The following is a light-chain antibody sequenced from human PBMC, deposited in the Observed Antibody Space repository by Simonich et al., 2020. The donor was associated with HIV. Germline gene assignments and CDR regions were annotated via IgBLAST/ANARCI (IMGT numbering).Light chain of an antibody. CDR3: QQSYSTPYT. CDR1: QSVLYSSKNKNY. CDR2: WAA. J-gene: IGKJ2*01. V-gene: IGKV4-1*01. Sequence: DIVMTQSPDSLAVSLGERATINCKSSQSVLYSSKNKNYLAWYQQKPGQPPKLLIYWAATRESGVPDRFSGSGSGTDFTLTISSLQAEDVAVYYCQQSYSTPYTFGQGTKLEIK.